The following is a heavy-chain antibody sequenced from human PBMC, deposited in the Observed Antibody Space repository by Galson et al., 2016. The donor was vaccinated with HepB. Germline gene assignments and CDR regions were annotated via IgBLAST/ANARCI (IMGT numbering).Heavy chain of an antibody. Sequence: SLRLSCAASGFTFDGYAMHWVRQAPGKGLEWVSGTSWNSGSIGYADSVKGRFTISRDNDKNSRHLQMNILRAEDTALYYCARGRGSNWRDACDIWGQGTMVTVSS. CDR2: TSWNSGSI. D-gene: IGHD6-13*01. CDR1: GFTFDGYA. CDR3: ARGRGSNWRDACDI. J-gene: IGHJ3*02. V-gene: IGHV3-9*01.